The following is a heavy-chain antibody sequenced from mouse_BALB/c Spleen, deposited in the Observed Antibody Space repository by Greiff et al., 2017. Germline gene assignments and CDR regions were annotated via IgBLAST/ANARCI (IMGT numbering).Heavy chain of an antibody. CDR2: ISDGGSYT. Sequence: DVKLVESGGGLVKPGGSLKLSCAASGFTFSDYYMYWVRQTPEKRLEWVATISDGGSYTYYPDSVKGRFTISRDNAKNNLYLQMSSLKSEDTAMYYCARAGYYYGSSKDAMDYWGQGTSVTVSS. CDR3: ARAGYYYGSSKDAMDY. J-gene: IGHJ4*01. CDR1: GFTFSDYY. D-gene: IGHD1-1*01. V-gene: IGHV5-4*02.